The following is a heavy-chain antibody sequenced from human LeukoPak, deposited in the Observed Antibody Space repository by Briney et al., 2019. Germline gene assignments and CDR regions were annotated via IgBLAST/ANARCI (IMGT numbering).Heavy chain of an antibody. CDR1: GFTFSSYW. CDR3: ARDARSYGSGSYGSPPGMDD. J-gene: IGHJ6*02. Sequence: GGSLRLSCAASGFTFSSYWMSWVRQAPGKGLEWVAVISYDGSNKYYADSVKGRFTISRDNSKNTLYLQMNSLRAEDTAVYYCARDARSYGSGSYGSPPGMDDWGQGTTVTVSS. D-gene: IGHD3-10*01. CDR2: ISYDGSNK. V-gene: IGHV3-30*03.